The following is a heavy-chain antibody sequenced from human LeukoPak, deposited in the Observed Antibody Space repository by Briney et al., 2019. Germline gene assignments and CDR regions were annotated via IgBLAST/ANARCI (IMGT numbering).Heavy chain of an antibody. D-gene: IGHD3-3*01. J-gene: IGHJ4*02. CDR3: AKDDGVFYDFWSGTQGYFDY. V-gene: IGHV3-23*01. CDR1: GFTFSNYG. Sequence: GGSLRLSCVASGFTFSNYGMHWVRQAPGKGLEWVSAISGSGGSTYYADSVKGRFTISRDNSKNTLYLQMNSLRAEDTAVYYCAKDDGVFYDFWSGTQGYFDYWGQGTLVTVSS. CDR2: ISGSGGST.